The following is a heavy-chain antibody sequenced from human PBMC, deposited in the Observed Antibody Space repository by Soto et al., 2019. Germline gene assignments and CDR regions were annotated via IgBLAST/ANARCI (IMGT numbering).Heavy chain of an antibody. Sequence: XXTLSLPCAVYGGSFSGYYWRWILQPPGKGLEWIGKINHSGSTNYNPSLKSRVTISVDTSKNQFSLKLSSVTAADTAVYYCARRYGSCFDYWGQGTLVTVSS. CDR1: GGSFSGYY. D-gene: IGHD5-18*01. V-gene: IGHV4-34*01. J-gene: IGHJ4*02. CDR3: ARRYGSCFDY. CDR2: INHSGST.